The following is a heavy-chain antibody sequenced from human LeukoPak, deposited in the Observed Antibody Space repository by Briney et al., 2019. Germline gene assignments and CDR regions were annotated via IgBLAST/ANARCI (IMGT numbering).Heavy chain of an antibody. Sequence: GGSLRLSCTASGFTFGDYAMRWVRQAPGKGREWVGFIRRKGYGGTTEYDAYVKGRFTISRDDSKSIAYLQMNSLKTEDTAVYYCTRDGTMVRGAGYYYSGMDVWGQGTTVTVSS. CDR1: GFTFGDYA. V-gene: IGHV3-49*04. D-gene: IGHD3-10*01. CDR3: TRDGTMVRGAGYYYSGMDV. J-gene: IGHJ6*02. CDR2: IRRKGYGGTT.